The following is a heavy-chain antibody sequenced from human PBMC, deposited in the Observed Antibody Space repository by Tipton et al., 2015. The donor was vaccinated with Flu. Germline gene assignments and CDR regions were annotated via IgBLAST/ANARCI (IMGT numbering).Heavy chain of an antibody. Sequence: SLRLSCAASGFTFDNYAMHWVRQAPGKGLEWVSGISWNGVSKAYAGSVKGRFTISRDNAKNSLYLQMNSLRAEDTALYYCAKDIDWWLHNCFDLWGQGTLVTVSS. V-gene: IGHV3-9*01. D-gene: IGHD2-15*01. CDR3: AKDIDWWLHNCFDL. CDR1: GFTFDNYA. CDR2: ISWNGVSK. J-gene: IGHJ5*02.